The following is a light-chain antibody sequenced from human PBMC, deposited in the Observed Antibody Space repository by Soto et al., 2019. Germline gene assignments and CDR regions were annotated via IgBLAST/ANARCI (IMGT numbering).Light chain of an antibody. V-gene: IGKV3-15*01. CDR1: QTIAGN. CDR2: NAS. CDR3: QQYNTWPPWT. Sequence: EIVMTQYPPTLSASPGERVTPSCRASQTIAGNLAWYQQKPGQAPRLLIDNASTRATGVPARFSGSGSGRDGREYTLTISSLQSEDYAVYYCQQYNTWPPWTFGQGTKVEIK. J-gene: IGKJ1*01.